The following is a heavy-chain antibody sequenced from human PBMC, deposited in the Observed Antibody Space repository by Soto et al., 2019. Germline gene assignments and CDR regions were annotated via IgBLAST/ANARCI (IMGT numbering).Heavy chain of an antibody. Sequence: QVQLVQSGAEVKKPGASVKVSCKASGYTFTSYAMHWVRQAPGQRLEWMGWINTGNGNTEYSQKFKGRVTITRDTSASTAYMELSSLRSEDTAVYFCARGTCSGGNCYSFHFDYWGQGTLVTVSS. V-gene: IGHV1-3*04. J-gene: IGHJ4*02. CDR3: ARGTCSGGNCYSFHFDY. D-gene: IGHD2-15*01. CDR2: INTGNGNT. CDR1: GYTFTSYA.